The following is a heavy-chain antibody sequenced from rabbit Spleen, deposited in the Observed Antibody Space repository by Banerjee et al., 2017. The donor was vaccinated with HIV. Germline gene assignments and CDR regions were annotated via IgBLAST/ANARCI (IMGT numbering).Heavy chain of an antibody. CDR2: IDPIFGNT. D-gene: IGHD8-1*01. CDR1: GFSFSSSYD. Sequence: QQLVESGGGLVKPGASLTLTCTASGFSFSSSYDMCWVRQAPGKGLEWIGYIDPIFGNTYYASWVNGRFTISKTSSTTVTLQMNSLTAADTATYFCARDAGTSFSSYGMDLWGQGTLVTVS. CDR3: ARDAGTSFSSYGMDL. J-gene: IGHJ6*01. V-gene: IGHV1S40*01.